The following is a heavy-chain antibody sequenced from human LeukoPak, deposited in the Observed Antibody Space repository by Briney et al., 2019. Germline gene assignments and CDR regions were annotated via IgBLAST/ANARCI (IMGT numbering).Heavy chain of an antibody. CDR1: GFAFSSYA. D-gene: IGHD1-26*01. CDR3: ARGKWELQAFDY. Sequence: GGSLRLSCAASGFAFSSYAMSWVRQAPGKGLEWVSSISSSSYIYYADSVKGRFTISRDNAKNSLYLQMNSLRAEDTAVYYCARGKWELQAFDYWGQGTLVTVSS. CDR2: ISSSSYI. V-gene: IGHV3-21*01. J-gene: IGHJ4*02.